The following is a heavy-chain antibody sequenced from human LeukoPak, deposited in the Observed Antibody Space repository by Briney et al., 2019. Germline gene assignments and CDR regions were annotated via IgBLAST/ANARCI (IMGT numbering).Heavy chain of an antibody. CDR3: ARLQWLSTPFFDY. CDR1: GASISSGSYY. V-gene: IGHV4-61*02. CDR2: VYTSGST. D-gene: IGHD6-19*01. Sequence: PSETLSLTCTVSGASISSGSYYWSWIRQPAGKGLEWIGRVYTSGSTNYNPSLKSRVNISLDTPKNQFSLKLISVTAADTAVYFCARLQWLSTPFFDYWGQGTLVTVSS. J-gene: IGHJ4*02.